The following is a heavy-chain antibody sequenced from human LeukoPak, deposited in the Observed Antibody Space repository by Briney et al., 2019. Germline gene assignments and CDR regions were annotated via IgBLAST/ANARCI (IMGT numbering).Heavy chain of an antibody. D-gene: IGHD6-13*01. Sequence: GASVKVSCKASGYTFTSYGISWVRQAPGQGLEWMGWISAYNGNTNYAQKLQGRVTMTTDTSTSTAYMELRSLRSDDTAVYYCARGGWGYSSSRGASTTTDYWGQGTLVTVSS. V-gene: IGHV1-18*01. CDR2: ISAYNGNT. J-gene: IGHJ4*02. CDR1: GYTFTSYG. CDR3: ARGGWGYSSSRGASTTTDY.